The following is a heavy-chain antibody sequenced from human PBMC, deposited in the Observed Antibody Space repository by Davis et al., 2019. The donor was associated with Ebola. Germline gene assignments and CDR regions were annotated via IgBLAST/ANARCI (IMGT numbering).Heavy chain of an antibody. CDR1: GYTFTSYY. J-gene: IGHJ6*02. CDR3: ARDEEEGTYYYYGMDV. V-gene: IGHV1-2*04. Sequence: ASVKVSCKASGYTFTSYYMHWVRQAPGQGLEWMGWINPNSGGTNYAQKFQGWVTMTRDTSISTAYMELSSLRSEDTAVYYCARDEEEGTYYYYGMDVWGQGTTVTVSS. CDR2: INPNSGGT.